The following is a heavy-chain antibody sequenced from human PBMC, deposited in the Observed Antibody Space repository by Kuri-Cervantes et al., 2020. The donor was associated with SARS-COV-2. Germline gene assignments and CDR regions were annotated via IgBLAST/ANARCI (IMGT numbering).Heavy chain of an antibody. D-gene: IGHD4-11*01. V-gene: IGHV1-2*02. CDR3: ARGLQVDY. CDR1: GYIFTSYY. Sequence: ASVKVSCKASGYIFTSYYLHWERQAPGQGLEWMGWINPNSGGTNYAQKFQGRVTMTRDTSISTAYMELSRLRSDDTAVYYCARGLQVDYWGQGTLVTVSS. CDR2: INPNSGGT. J-gene: IGHJ4*02.